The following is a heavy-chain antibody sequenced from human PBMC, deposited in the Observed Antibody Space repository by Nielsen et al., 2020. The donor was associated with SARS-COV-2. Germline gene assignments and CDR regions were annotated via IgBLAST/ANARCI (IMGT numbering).Heavy chain of an antibody. Sequence: SETLSLTCTVSGGSISSGDYYWTWIRQHPGKGLEWIGDIYNSGRTYYNPSLKGRFTISPDTSVNQFSLRVSSVTAADTAVYYCAREWGRGAIRFFSGLDVWGQGTTVTVS. CDR3: AREWGRGAIRFFSGLDV. J-gene: IGHJ6*02. CDR2: IYNSGRT. V-gene: IGHV4-31*03. D-gene: IGHD3-10*01. CDR1: GGSISSGDYY.